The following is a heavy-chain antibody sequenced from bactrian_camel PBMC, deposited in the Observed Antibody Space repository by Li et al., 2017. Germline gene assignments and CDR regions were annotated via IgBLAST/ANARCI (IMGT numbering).Heavy chain of an antibody. J-gene: IGHJ4*01. CDR3: AAVTGCSLTPWLRDPGNKSGPMN. D-gene: IGHD3*01. Sequence: HVQLVESGGGLVQPGGSLNLSCAATGKTNVLNCMGWFRQAPGKEREGVAVITRIHGGTEYADSVKGRFIISRDSSKMTWPLQMNHLKPEDTAMYYCAAVTGCSLTPWLRDPGNKSGPMNWGQGTQVTVS. V-gene: IGHV3S53*01. CDR2: ITRIHGGT. CDR1: GKTNVLNC.